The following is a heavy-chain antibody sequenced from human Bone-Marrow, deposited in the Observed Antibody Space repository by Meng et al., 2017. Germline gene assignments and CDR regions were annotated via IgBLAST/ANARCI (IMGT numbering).Heavy chain of an antibody. CDR2: INHNGST. CDR3: ARALTPGYYRYNWFDP. Sequence: QVQLQQWGAGLLKPSETLSLTCAVYGGSFSGYYWSWIRQPPGKGLEWIGEINHNGSTNYNPSLKSRVTISVDTSKNQFSLKLSSVTAADMAVYYCARALTPGYYRYNWFDPWGQGTLVTVSS. CDR1: GGSFSGYY. D-gene: IGHD4-17*01. V-gene: IGHV4-34*01. J-gene: IGHJ5*02.